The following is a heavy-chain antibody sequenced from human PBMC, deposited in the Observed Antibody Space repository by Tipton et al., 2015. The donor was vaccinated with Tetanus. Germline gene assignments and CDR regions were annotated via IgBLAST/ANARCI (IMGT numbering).Heavy chain of an antibody. CDR3: ARDQGGGRVARLNLFGA. Sequence: TLSLTCSVSGASISSGGYFWNWIRHRPGKGLEWIGYIYYSGSTFYNPSLKSRVTISVDTSNNQFSLRLSSVTAADTAVDYCARDQGGGRVARLNLFGAWGQGALVTVSS. CDR2: IYYSGST. J-gene: IGHJ5*02. V-gene: IGHV4-31*03. CDR1: GASISSGGYF. D-gene: IGHD3-16*01.